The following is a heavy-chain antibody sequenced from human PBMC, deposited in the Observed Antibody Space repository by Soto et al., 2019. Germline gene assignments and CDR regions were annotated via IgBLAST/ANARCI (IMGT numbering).Heavy chain of an antibody. CDR3: ARDAAHVAVADSSYYYGMRL. CDR2: IYYSGST. CDR1: GGSISSGGYY. J-gene: IGHJ6*02. Sequence: QVQLQESGPGLVKPSQTLSLTCTVSGGSISSGGYYWSWIRQHPGKGLEWIGYIYYSGSTYYNPSLKSRVTLSVDPSTNQLSLKLSSVTAADTAVYHCARDAAHVAVADSSYYYGMRLWGQGNTVTVFS. V-gene: IGHV4-31*03. D-gene: IGHD6-19*01.